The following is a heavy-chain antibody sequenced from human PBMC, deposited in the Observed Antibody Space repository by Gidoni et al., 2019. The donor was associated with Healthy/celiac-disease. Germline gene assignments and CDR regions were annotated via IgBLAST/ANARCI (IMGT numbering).Heavy chain of an antibody. Sequence: EVQLVESGGGLVQPGGSLRLPCAASGFTVSSNYMSWVRQAPGKGLEWVSVIYSGGSTYYADSVKGRFTISRDNSKNTLYLQMNSLRAEDTAVYYCASSHYYDSSGFPDYWGQGTLVTVSS. D-gene: IGHD3-22*01. CDR2: IYSGGST. CDR1: GFTVSSNY. V-gene: IGHV3-66*02. CDR3: ASSHYYDSSGFPDY. J-gene: IGHJ4*02.